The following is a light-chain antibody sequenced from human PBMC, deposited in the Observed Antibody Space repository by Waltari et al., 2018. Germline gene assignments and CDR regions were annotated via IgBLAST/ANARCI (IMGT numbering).Light chain of an antibody. CDR2: DAS. J-gene: IGKJ5*01. V-gene: IGKV3-11*01. Sequence: EIVLTQSPATLSLSPGERATLSCRASQSVSSYLAWYQQKPGQAPRLLIYDASNRATGIPARFSVSGSGTDFTLTISSLEPEDFAVYYCQQRSNWPPLFGQGTRLEIK. CDR1: QSVSSY. CDR3: QQRSNWPPL.